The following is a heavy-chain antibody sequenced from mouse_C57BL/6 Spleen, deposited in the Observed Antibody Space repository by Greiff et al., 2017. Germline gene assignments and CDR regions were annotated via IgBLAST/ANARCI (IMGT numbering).Heavy chain of an antibody. CDR1: GYTFTSYW. CDR3: AREGYYRDFDY. Sequence: QVQLQQPGAELVKPGASVKLSCKASGYTFTSYWMQWVKQRPGQGLEWIGEIDPSDSYTNYNQKFKGKATLTVDTSSSTAYMQLSSLTSEDSAVYYWAREGYYRDFDYWGQGTTLTVSS. CDR2: IDPSDSYT. D-gene: IGHD2-12*01. V-gene: IGHV1-50*01. J-gene: IGHJ2*01.